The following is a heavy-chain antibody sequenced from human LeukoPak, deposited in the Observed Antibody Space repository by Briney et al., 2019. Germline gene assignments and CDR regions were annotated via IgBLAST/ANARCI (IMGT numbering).Heavy chain of an antibody. CDR1: GFTFSSRA. CDR2: IAYDGSNK. J-gene: IGHJ4*02. D-gene: IGHD2-8*01. Sequence: GRSLRLSCAASGFTFSSRAMHWVRQAPGKGLEWVAVIAYDGSNKYYADSVKGRFTISRDNSKNTLYLQMNSLRTEDTAVYYCARDSGNGDFDYWGQGTLVTVSS. CDR3: ARDSGNGDFDY. V-gene: IGHV3-30*04.